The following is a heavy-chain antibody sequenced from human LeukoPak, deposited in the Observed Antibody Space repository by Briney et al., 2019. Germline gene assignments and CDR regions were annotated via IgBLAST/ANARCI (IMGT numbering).Heavy chain of an antibody. CDR1: DDSFSTHY. CDR2: ISSIGST. D-gene: IGHD3-10*01. V-gene: IGHV4-59*11. CDR3: ARGGGSGTYPAPLSPPWFDP. Sequence: KPSETLSLTCSVSDDSFSTHYWTWIRQPPGKGLEWIGYISSIGSTNYNPSLKSRVTISVDTSMKQFSLRMTSVTAADTAVYYCARGGGSGTYPAPLSPPWFDPWGQGTLVTVSS. J-gene: IGHJ5*02.